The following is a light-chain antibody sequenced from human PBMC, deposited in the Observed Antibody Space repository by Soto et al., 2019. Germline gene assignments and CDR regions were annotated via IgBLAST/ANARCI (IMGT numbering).Light chain of an antibody. CDR1: SSDIGGYNY. CDR2: EVS. Sequence: QSALTQPASVSGSPGQSITISCTGTSSDIGGYNYVSWYQQHPGEAPKLVIYEVSNRPPGVSNRFSGSKSGNTASLTISGLQAEDEADYYCSSYTSSSTLVFGTGTKLTVL. V-gene: IGLV2-14*01. CDR3: SSYTSSSTLV. J-gene: IGLJ1*01.